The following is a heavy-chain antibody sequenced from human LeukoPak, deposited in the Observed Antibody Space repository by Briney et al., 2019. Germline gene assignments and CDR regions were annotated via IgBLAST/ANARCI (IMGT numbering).Heavy chain of an antibody. CDR2: ISGSGGRT. V-gene: IGHV3-23*01. Sequence: TGGSLRLSCAVSGITLSNYGMSWVRQAPGKGLEWVAGISGSGGRTSYAASVKGRFTISRDSPKHTLYLQMTSLRAEDTAVYFCAKRGVVIRVVLVGFHKEAYYFDSWGQGALVTVSS. CDR1: GITLSNYG. J-gene: IGHJ4*02. D-gene: IGHD3-10*01. CDR3: AKRGVVIRVVLVGFHKEAYYFDS.